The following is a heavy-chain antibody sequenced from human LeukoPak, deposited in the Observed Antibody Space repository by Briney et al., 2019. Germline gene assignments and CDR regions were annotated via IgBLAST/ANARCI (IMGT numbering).Heavy chain of an antibody. Sequence: GASVKVSCKASGYTFTVYFMHWVRQAPGQGLEWMGLMNPDNGGTHYAQKFQGRATMTRDSSISTAYMELSRLTSDDTAVYYCATLGGHSLAAQNGYWGQGTLVTVSS. CDR1: GYTFTVYF. CDR3: ATLGGHSLAAQNGY. D-gene: IGHD3-16*01. J-gene: IGHJ4*02. V-gene: IGHV1-2*02. CDR2: MNPDNGGT.